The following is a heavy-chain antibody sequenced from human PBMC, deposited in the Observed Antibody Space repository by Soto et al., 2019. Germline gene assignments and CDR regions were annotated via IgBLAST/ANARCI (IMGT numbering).Heavy chain of an antibody. CDR3: ARGSIAAPYYYYYRDV. J-gene: IGHJ6*03. Sequence: PSETLSLTCTVSGGSISSYYWSWIRQPPGKGLEWIGYIYYSGSTNYNPSLKSRVTISVDTSKNQFSLKLSSVTAAATAFYYCARGSIAAPYYYYYRDVWGKGTTVTVSS. D-gene: IGHD6-13*01. CDR2: IYYSGST. CDR1: GGSISSYY. V-gene: IGHV4-59*01.